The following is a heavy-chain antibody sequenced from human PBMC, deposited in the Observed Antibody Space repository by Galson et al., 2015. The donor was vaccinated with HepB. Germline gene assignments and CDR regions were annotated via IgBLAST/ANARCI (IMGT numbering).Heavy chain of an antibody. D-gene: IGHD1-14*01. J-gene: IGHJ6*02. CDR2: INPSGGST. CDR1: GYTFTSYY. Sequence: SVTVSCKASGYTFTSYYMHWVRQAPGQGLEWMGIINPSGGSTSYAQKFQGRVTMTRDTSTSTVYMELSSLRSEDTAVYYCARILGGEPPIYYYGMDVWGQGTTVTVSS. CDR3: ARILGGEPPIYYYGMDV. V-gene: IGHV1-46*01.